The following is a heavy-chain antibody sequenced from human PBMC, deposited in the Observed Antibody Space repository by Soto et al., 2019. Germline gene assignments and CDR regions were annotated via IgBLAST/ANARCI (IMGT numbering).Heavy chain of an antibody. D-gene: IGHD6-19*01. CDR2: IYYSGST. J-gene: IGHJ5*02. Sequence: PSETLSLTCTVSGGSISSSSYYWGWIRQPPGKGLEWIGSIYYSGSTYYNPSLKGRVTISVDTSKNQFSLKLSSVTAADTAVYYCARCLRTGAVAGRGWFDPWGQGTLVTVSS. CDR3: ARCLRTGAVAGRGWFDP. V-gene: IGHV4-39*01. CDR1: GGSISSSSYY.